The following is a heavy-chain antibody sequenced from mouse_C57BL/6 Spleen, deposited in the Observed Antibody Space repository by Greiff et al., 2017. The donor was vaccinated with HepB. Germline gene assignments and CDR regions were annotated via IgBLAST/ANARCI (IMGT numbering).Heavy chain of an antibody. Sequence: EVQLVESGGGLVQPKGSLKLSCAASGFTFNTYAMHWVRQAPGKGLEWVARIRSKSSNYATYYADSVKDRFTISRDDSQSMLYLQMNNLKTEDTAMYYCVRDSNYDYEEYYFDYWGQGTTLTVSS. CDR1: GFTFNTYA. CDR3: VRDSNYDYEEYYFDY. CDR2: IRSKSSNYAT. J-gene: IGHJ2*01. V-gene: IGHV10-3*01. D-gene: IGHD2-4*01.